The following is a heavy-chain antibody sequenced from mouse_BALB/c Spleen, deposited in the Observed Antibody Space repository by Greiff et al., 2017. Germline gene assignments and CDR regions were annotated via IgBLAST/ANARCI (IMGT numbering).Heavy chain of an antibody. D-gene: IGHD2-4*01. Sequence: DVMLVESGGGLVQPGGSLKLSCAASGFTFSSYTMSWVRQTPEKRLEWVAYISNGGGSTYYPDTVKGRFTISRDNAKNTLYLQMSSLKSEDTAMYYCARHRDYGGFAYWGQGTLVTVSA. CDR1: GFTFSSYT. V-gene: IGHV5-12-2*01. J-gene: IGHJ3*01. CDR3: ARHRDYGGFAY. CDR2: ISNGGGST.